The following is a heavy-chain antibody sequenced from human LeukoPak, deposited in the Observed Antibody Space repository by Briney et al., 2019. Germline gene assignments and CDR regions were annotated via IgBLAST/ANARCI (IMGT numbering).Heavy chain of an antibody. CDR1: GYTFTCYG. Sequence: SVRVSCKASGYTFTCYGISWARQAPGQGLEWMGWISAYNGNTNYAPKLQGRVTMTTDTSTSTAYKDLRSLRSDDTAVYYCARDRQCGYWGQGTLVTVSS. J-gene: IGHJ4*02. D-gene: IGHD2-21*01. CDR2: ISAYNGNT. CDR3: ARDRQCGY. V-gene: IGHV1-18*01.